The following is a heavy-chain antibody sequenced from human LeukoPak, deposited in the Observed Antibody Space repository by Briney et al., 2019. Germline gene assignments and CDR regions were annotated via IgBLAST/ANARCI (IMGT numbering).Heavy chain of an antibody. V-gene: IGHV4-59*01. Sequence: SETLSLTCTVSGGSISSYYWSWIRQPPGKGLEWIGYIYYSGSTNYNPSPKSRVTISVDTSKNQFSLKLSSVTAADTAVYYCARDRFRDSSSWYLDYWGQGTLVTVSS. J-gene: IGHJ4*02. D-gene: IGHD6-13*01. CDR1: GGSISSYY. CDR2: IYYSGST. CDR3: ARDRFRDSSSWYLDY.